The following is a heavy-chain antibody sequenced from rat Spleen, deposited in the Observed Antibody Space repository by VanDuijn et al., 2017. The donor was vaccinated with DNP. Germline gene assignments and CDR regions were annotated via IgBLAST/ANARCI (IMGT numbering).Heavy chain of an antibody. CDR3: AIWVYYLDY. V-gene: IGHV3-1*01. CDR1: GYSITSNY. J-gene: IGHJ2*01. CDR2: ISYSGRT. D-gene: IGHD1-6*01. Sequence: EVQLQESGPGLVKPSQSLSLTCSVTGYSITSNYWGWIRKFPGNKMEWIGHISYSGRTSYNPSLKSRISIARDTSKNQFFLQLNSITPEDTATYYCAIWVYYLDYWGQGVMVTVSS.